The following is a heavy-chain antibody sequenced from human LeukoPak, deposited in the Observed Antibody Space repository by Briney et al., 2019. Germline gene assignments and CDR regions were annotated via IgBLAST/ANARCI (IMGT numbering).Heavy chain of an antibody. J-gene: IGHJ4*02. D-gene: IGHD2-15*01. CDR3: AKDRSGVVVAATNY. V-gene: IGHV3-23*01. Sequence: PGGSLRLSCAPSGFIFSSYAMSWVRQAPGKGLEWVSAISGGGDNAYYVDSVKGRFTISRDNSKNTLYLQMNSLRADDTAVYYCAKDRSGVVVAATNYWGQGTLVTVSS. CDR1: GFIFSSYA. CDR2: ISGGGDNA.